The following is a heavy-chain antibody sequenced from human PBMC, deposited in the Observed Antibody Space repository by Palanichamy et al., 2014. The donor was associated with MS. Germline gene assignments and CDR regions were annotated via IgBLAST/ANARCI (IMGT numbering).Heavy chain of an antibody. CDR3: ARDREGGVTPLDY. V-gene: IGHV3-11*06. CDR2: ISSSSSYT. CDR1: GFTFSDYY. Sequence: QVQLVESGGGLVKTGGSLRLSCAASGFTFSDYYMTWIRQAPGKGLEWLSYISSSSSYTNYADSVKGRFTISRDNAKNSLYLQMNSLRTEDTAVYYCARDREGGVTPLDYWGQGTLVTVSS. J-gene: IGHJ4*02. D-gene: IGHD4-23*01.